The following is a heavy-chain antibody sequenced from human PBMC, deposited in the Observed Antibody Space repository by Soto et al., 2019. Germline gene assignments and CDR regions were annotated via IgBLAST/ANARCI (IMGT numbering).Heavy chain of an antibody. CDR3: AHRPYGDYPIDY. CDR2: IYWDDDK. D-gene: IGHD4-17*01. J-gene: IGHJ4*02. V-gene: IGHV2-5*02. CDR1: GFSLNTSGVG. Sequence: QITLKESGPTLVKPTQTLTLTCTFSGFSLNTSGVGVGWIRQPPGKALEWLALIYWDDDKRYSPSLKSRLTITKDTSNNQVVLTMTNMDPVDTGKYYCAHRPYGDYPIDYWGQGTLVTVSS.